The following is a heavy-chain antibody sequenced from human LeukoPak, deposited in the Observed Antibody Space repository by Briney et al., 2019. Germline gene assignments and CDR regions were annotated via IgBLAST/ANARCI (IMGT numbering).Heavy chain of an antibody. D-gene: IGHD3-10*01. CDR1: GFTFSSHA. CDR2: IGGSGKNT. Sequence: GGSLRLSCAASGFTFSSHARSWVRQTPGKGLEWVSSIGGSGKNTFYADAVKGRFTISRDNSKDTLYLQMNSLRAEDTAVYYCAKDLETINPTMDWGQGTLVTVSS. CDR3: AKDLETINPTMD. J-gene: IGHJ4*02. V-gene: IGHV3-23*01.